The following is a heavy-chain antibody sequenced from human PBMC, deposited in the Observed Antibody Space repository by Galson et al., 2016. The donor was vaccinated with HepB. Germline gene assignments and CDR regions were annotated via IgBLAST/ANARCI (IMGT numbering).Heavy chain of an antibody. CDR2: INPNSGVT. CDR1: GYTFTGHY. J-gene: IGHJ6*04. CDR3: ARDTQGTRIYFFHYYGMDV. V-gene: IGHV1-2*02. D-gene: IGHD1-26*01. Sequence: SCKASGYTFTGHYIHWVRQAPGQGLEWMGWINPNSGVTNYAQRFQGRVTMTRDTSISTAHMQLSRLRSDDTAVYYCARDTQGTRIYFFHYYGMDVWSKGTTVTVSS.